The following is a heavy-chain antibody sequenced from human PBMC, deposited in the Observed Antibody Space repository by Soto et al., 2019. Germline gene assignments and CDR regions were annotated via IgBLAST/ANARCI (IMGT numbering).Heavy chain of an antibody. V-gene: IGHV4-61*01. J-gene: IGHJ4*02. CDR1: GGSVSSGSYY. D-gene: IGHD6-13*01. Sequence: QVQLQESGPGLVKPSETLSLTCTVSGGSVSSGSYYWTWIRQSPGKGLEWIGYIYHTGSTNYNPSLKSRVTISVDTSKNQFSLKVRSVTAPDTAVYYCARTRREVGSSWYYPYYLDYWGQGTLVTVSS. CDR2: IYHTGST. CDR3: ARTRREVGSSWYYPYYLDY.